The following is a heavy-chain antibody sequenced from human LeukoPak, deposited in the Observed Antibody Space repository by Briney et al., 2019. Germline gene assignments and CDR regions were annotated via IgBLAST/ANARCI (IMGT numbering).Heavy chain of an antibody. CDR3: ASSFYYDSRDF. D-gene: IGHD3-22*01. Sequence: SETLSLTCVVYGGSFSGYFWSWIRQPPGKGLEWIGEITPNGSTNYNPSLKSRVSISIDTSKKKLSLRLTSVTAADSAVYYCASSFYYDSRDFWGQGTLVTVSS. CDR2: ITPNGST. CDR1: GGSFSGYF. V-gene: IGHV4-34*01. J-gene: IGHJ4*02.